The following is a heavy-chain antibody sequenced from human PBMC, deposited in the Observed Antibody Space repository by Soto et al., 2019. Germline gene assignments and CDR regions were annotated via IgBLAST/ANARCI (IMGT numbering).Heavy chain of an antibody. D-gene: IGHD6-19*01. Sequence: GGSLRLSCAASGFTFSNYAMNWVRQAAGMGLEWVSVISGSGGSADYADSVQGRFTISRDNSKNTLYLQMNSLRAEDTAIYYCVREGSGWYSRGSLDFWGRGTMVTVSS. V-gene: IGHV3-23*01. CDR3: VREGSGWYSRGSLDF. CDR2: ISGSGGSA. CDR1: GFTFSNYA. J-gene: IGHJ3*01.